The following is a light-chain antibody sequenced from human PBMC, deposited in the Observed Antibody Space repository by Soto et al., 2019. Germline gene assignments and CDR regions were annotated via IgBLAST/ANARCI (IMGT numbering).Light chain of an antibody. V-gene: IGKV3-15*01. CDR2: GTS. J-gene: IGKJ1*01. Sequence: IVMTQSPATLSVSPGERATLSCRASQSISSSLAWFQQKPGQAPRLLIYGTSARATGIPARFSGSGSGTEFTLTISSLQSEDFAVYYCQQYNNWPRTFGPGTKVDIK. CDR1: QSISSS. CDR3: QQYNNWPRT.